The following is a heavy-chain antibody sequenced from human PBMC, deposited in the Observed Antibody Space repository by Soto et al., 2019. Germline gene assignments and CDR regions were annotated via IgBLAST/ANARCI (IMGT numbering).Heavy chain of an antibody. CDR1: GGSFSGYY. V-gene: IGHV4-34*01. CDR2: INHSGST. CDR3: ARVSRLRYFDWLLRKGWFDP. D-gene: IGHD3-9*01. J-gene: IGHJ5*02. Sequence: PSETLSLTCAVYGGSFSGYYWSWIRQPPGKGLEWIGEINHSGSTNYNPSLKSRVTISVDTSKNQFSLKPSSVTAADTAVYYCARVSRLRYFDWLLRKGWFDPWGQGTLVTVSS.